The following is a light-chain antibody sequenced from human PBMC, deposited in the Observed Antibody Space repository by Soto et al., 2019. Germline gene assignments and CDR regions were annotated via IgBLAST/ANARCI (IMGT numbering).Light chain of an antibody. CDR1: QRIRSN. Sequence: EIVMTQSPTTLSVSPGEGATLSCRASQRIRSNLAWYQQKVGQAPRLLIYGASTRATGVPARFSGGGSGTEFTLTISSLQSEDFAVYYCQQYNDWPRTFGQGTKVDIK. V-gene: IGKV3-15*01. J-gene: IGKJ1*01. CDR2: GAS. CDR3: QQYNDWPRT.